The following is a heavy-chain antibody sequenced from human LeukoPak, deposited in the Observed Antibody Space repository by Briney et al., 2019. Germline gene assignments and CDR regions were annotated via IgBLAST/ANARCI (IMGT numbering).Heavy chain of an antibody. CDR3: ASSGGGSLAGDYFDY. CDR1: GFTFSSYS. V-gene: IGHV3-21*01. J-gene: IGHJ4*02. D-gene: IGHD1-26*01. Sequence: PGGSLRLSCAASGFTFSSYSMNWVRQAPGKGLEWVSPISSSSSYIYYADSVKGRFTISRDNAKNSLYLQMNSLRAEDTAVYYCASSGGGSLAGDYFDYWGQGTLVTVSS. CDR2: ISSSSSYI.